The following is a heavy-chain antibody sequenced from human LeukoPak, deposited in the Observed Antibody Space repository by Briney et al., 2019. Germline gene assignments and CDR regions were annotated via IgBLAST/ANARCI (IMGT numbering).Heavy chain of an antibody. CDR2: IYYSGST. CDR3: ARGWTIAAVAPGFDY. Sequence: SETLSLTCTVSGGSVSSGSYYWSWIRQPPGKGLEWIGYIYYSGSTNYNPSLKSRVTISVGTSKNQLSLKLSSVTAADTAVYYCARGWTIAAVAPGFDYWGQGILVTVSS. V-gene: IGHV4-61*01. CDR1: GGSVSSGSYY. J-gene: IGHJ4*02. D-gene: IGHD6-13*01.